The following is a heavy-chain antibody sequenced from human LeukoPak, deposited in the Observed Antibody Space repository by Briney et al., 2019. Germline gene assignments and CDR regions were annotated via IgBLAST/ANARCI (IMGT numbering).Heavy chain of an antibody. D-gene: IGHD1-26*01. Sequence: PSETLSLTCTVSGGSISSYYWSWIRQPPGKGLEWIGYIYYSGSTYYNPSLKSRVTISIDTSKNQFSLKLSSVTAADTAVYYCAEQHSGSHLHYFDYWGQGTLVTVSS. CDR1: GGSISSYY. CDR3: AEQHSGSHLHYFDY. J-gene: IGHJ4*02. V-gene: IGHV4-59*04. CDR2: IYYSGST.